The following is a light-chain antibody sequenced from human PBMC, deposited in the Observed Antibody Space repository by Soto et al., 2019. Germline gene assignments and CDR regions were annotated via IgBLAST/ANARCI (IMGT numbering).Light chain of an antibody. J-gene: IGLJ2*01. Sequence: HSALTQPASVSASPGQSITISCIGTSSDIGGYSYVSWYQQHPGKAPKLLIRDVNYRPSGISARFSGSKSGNTASLTISGLQTEDEADYYCSSYSSRSTLLVFGGGTKVTVL. CDR2: DVN. CDR3: SSYSSRSTLLV. V-gene: IGLV2-14*03. CDR1: SSDIGGYSY.